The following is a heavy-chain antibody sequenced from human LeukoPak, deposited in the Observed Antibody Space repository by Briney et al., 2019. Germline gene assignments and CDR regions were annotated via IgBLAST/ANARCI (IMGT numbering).Heavy chain of an antibody. CDR1: GFTFSSYE. D-gene: IGHD6-19*01. J-gene: IGHJ4*02. Sequence: PGGSLRLSCAASGFTFSSYEMNWVRQAPGKGLEWISYISSSGSTIYYADSVKGRFTISRDNAKNSLYLQTNSLRAEDTAVYYCSRESSGWNENYWGQGTLVTVSS. CDR2: ISSSGSTI. CDR3: SRESSGWNENY. V-gene: IGHV3-48*03.